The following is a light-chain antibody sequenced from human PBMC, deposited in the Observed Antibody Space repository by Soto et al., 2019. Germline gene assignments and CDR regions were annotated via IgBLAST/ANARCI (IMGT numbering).Light chain of an antibody. V-gene: IGKV3-15*01. CDR2: VAS. Sequence: EIVMTQSPATLSVSPGERATLSCRASQSVSSNLAWYQQKPDQTPKLLIYVASTRATGIPARFSGSGSGTEYPLTIRGLQSEDFAVYYCQQYNVWPLTFGGGTKVEFK. CDR1: QSVSSN. J-gene: IGKJ4*01. CDR3: QQYNVWPLT.